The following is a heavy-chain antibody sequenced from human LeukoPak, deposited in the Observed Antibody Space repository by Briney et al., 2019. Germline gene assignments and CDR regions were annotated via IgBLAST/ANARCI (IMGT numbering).Heavy chain of an antibody. CDR3: ASARTTAFMDV. Sequence: SETLSLTCTVSGGSISSYYWSWIRQPPGKGLKWIGYIYYSGSTNYNPSLKSRVTMSVDTSKNQFSLKLSSVTAADTAVYYCASARTTAFMDVWGKGTTVTVSS. D-gene: IGHD2-2*01. CDR2: IYYSGST. J-gene: IGHJ6*04. V-gene: IGHV4-59*12. CDR1: GGSISSYY.